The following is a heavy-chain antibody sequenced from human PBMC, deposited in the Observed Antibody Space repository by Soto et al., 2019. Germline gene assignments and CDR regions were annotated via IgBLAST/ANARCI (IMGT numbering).Heavy chain of an antibody. J-gene: IGHJ6*02. Sequence: LGESLKISCKGSGYSFTSYWISWVRQMPGKGLEWMGRIDPSDSYTNYSPSLQGHVTISADKSISTAYLQWSSLKASDTAMYYCARARSYDYVWGSYRLSYYGMDVWGQGTTVTVSS. D-gene: IGHD3-16*02. CDR1: GYSFTSYW. CDR3: ARARSYDYVWGSYRLSYYGMDV. V-gene: IGHV5-10-1*01. CDR2: IDPSDSYT.